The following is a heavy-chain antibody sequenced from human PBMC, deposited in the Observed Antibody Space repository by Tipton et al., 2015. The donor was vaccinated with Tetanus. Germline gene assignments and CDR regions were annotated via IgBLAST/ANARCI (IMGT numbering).Heavy chain of an antibody. D-gene: IGHD1-14*01. V-gene: IGHV3-23*01. CDR2: ISGSRLTP. Sequence: SLRLSCAVSGFTFSSYWMTWVRQAPGNGLEWVAAISGSRLTPYYADSVKGRFTISRDNSKNTLSLQLNSLRADDTAIYYCAKEALGVLNLWGNGTTVIVSS. CDR3: AKEALGVLNL. J-gene: IGHJ6*04. CDR1: GFTFSSYW.